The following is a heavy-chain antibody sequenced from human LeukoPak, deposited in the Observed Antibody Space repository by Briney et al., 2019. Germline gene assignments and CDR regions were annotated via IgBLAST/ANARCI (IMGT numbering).Heavy chain of an antibody. CDR1: GFSFSDDY. V-gene: IGHV3-11*04. CDR2: ISSSGRTI. J-gene: IGHJ4*02. CDR3: ARDKDGPDY. Sequence: GGSLRLSCAASGFSFSDDYMSWIRQAPGKGLQWVSYISSSGRTIYYADSVKGRFTISRDNAKNSLYLQMNSLRVEDTAVYYCARDKDGPDYWGQGTLVTVSS.